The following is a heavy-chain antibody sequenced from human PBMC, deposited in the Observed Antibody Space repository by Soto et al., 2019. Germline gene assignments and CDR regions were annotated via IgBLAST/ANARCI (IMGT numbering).Heavy chain of an antibody. J-gene: IGHJ4*02. CDR1: GFTFSSYW. D-gene: IGHD2-15*01. V-gene: IGHV3-74*01. CDR3: ARVGNCSGGSCYWMVPFDY. CDR2: INSDGSST. Sequence: EVQLVETGGGLVQPGGSLRLSCAASGFTFSSYWMHWVRQAPGKGLVWVSRINSDGSSTSYADSVKGRFTISRDNAKNTLYLQMNSLRAEDTAVYYCARVGNCSGGSCYWMVPFDYWGQGTLVTVSS.